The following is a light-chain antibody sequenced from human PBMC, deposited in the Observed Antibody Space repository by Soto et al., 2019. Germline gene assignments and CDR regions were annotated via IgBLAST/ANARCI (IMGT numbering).Light chain of an antibody. CDR1: RSDIGTGYS. V-gene: IGLV1-40*01. Sequence: QPVLTQPPSVSGAPGQRVTISCTGSRSDIGTGYSVHWYKQLPGTAPQLLIFGDTIRASGVPDRISGSKSGTSAYLAIAGLQPEDEADYYCQSYYSRLSESVVFGGGTKLTVL. CDR3: QSYYSRLSESVV. J-gene: IGLJ2*01. CDR2: GDT.